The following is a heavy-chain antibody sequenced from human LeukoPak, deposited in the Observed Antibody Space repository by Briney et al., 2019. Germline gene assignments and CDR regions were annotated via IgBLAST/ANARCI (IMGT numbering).Heavy chain of an antibody. CDR2: ISSSSSYI. D-gene: IGHD3-3*01. V-gene: IGHV3-21*01. CDR3: ARDGRRGYDFWSSFDY. CDR1: GFTFSSYS. J-gene: IGHJ4*02. Sequence: GGSLRLSCAASGFTFSSYSMNWVRQAPGKGLEWVSSISSSSSYIYYADSVKGRFTISRDNAKNSLYLQMNSLRAVDTAVYYCARDGRRGYDFWSSFDYWGQGTLVTVSS.